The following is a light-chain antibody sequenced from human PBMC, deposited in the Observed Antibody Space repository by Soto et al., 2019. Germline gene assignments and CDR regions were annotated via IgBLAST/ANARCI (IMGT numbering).Light chain of an antibody. CDR2: GAS. CDR1: QTVTTD. J-gene: IGKJ1*01. Sequence: EIVLTQSPATLSLSPGERATLSCRASQTVTTDLAWYQQKPGQAPRLVIHGASTRATDFPARFSGSGSGTEFTLTISSLQSEDIAVYYCHQYYTWPRTFGQGTKVEIK. CDR3: HQYYTWPRT. V-gene: IGKV3-15*01.